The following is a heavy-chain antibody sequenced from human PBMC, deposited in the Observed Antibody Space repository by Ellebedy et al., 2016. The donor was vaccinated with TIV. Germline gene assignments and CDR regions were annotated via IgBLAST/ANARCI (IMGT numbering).Heavy chain of an antibody. CDR3: AREALSWFGDCYDY. V-gene: IGHV3-74*01. J-gene: IGHJ4*02. Sequence: GGSLRLSCAASGFTFSSYWMHWVRQTPGKGLVWVSHINNDGSTTNYADSVKGRFTISRDNAKNSLYLQVNSLRDEDTAVYYCAREALSWFGDCYDYWGQGTLVTVSS. D-gene: IGHD3-10*01. CDR1: GFTFSSYW. CDR2: INNDGSTT.